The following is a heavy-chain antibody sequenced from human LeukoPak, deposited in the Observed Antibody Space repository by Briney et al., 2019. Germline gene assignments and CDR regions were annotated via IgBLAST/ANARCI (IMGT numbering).Heavy chain of an antibody. Sequence: SQTLSLTCTVSGGSISSGGYYWSWIRQHPGKGLEWIGYIYYSGSTNYNPSLKSRVTISVDTSKNQFSLKLSSVTAADTAVYYCARGRVHCSGGSCYSFVLDYWGQGTLVTVSS. CDR2: IYYSGST. CDR3: ARGRVHCSGGSCYSFVLDY. V-gene: IGHV4-31*03. D-gene: IGHD2-15*01. CDR1: GGSISSGGYY. J-gene: IGHJ4*02.